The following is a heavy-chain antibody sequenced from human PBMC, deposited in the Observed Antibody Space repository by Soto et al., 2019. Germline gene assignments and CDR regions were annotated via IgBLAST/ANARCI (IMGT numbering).Heavy chain of an antibody. CDR1: GFTFSSYS. CDR3: ARDVTPIIAAAALDY. Sequence: GGSLRLSCAASGFTFSSYSMNWVRQAPGKGLEWVSSISSSSSYIYYADSVKGRFTISRDNAKNSLYLQMNSLRAEDTAVYYCARDVTPIIAAAALDYWGQGTLVTVSS. V-gene: IGHV3-21*01. CDR2: ISSSSSYI. J-gene: IGHJ4*02. D-gene: IGHD6-13*01.